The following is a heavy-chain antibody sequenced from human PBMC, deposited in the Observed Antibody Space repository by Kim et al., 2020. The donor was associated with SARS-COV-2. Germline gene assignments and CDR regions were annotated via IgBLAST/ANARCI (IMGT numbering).Heavy chain of an antibody. CDR1: GGSISSYY. J-gene: IGHJ6*03. V-gene: IGHV4-4*07. CDR3: ARGHLGGVYYYYYMDV. Sequence: SETLSLTCTVSGGSISSYYWSWIRQPAGKGLEWIGRIYTSGSTNYNPSLKSRVTMSVDTSKNQFSLKLSSVTAADTAVYYCARGHLGGVYYYYYMDVWGKGTTVTVSS. D-gene: IGHD3-10*01. CDR2: IYTSGST.